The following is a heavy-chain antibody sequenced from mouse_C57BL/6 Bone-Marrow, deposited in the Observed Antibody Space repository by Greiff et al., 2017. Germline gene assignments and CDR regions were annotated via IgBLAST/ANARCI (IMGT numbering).Heavy chain of an antibody. J-gene: IGHJ1*03. CDR2: IDPENGDT. Sequence: EVQLQQSGAELVRPGASVKLSCTASGFNIKDDYMHWVKQRPEQGLEWIGWIDPENGDTEYDSKFQGKAPITADTSSNTASLQLSSLTSEDTAVYYCTTLIYYYWYFDVWGTGTTVTVSS. V-gene: IGHV14-4*01. D-gene: IGHD1-1*01. CDR1: GFNIKDDY. CDR3: TTLIYYYWYFDV.